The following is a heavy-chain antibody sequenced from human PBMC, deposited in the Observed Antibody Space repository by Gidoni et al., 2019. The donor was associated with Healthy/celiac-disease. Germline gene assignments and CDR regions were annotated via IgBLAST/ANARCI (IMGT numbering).Heavy chain of an antibody. CDR3: ARDLGRIAAAGNPHNFDY. D-gene: IGHD6-13*01. CDR2: IIPIFGTA. CDR1: GGTFSSYA. J-gene: IGHJ4*02. V-gene: IGHV1-69*06. Sequence: QVQLVQSGAEVKKPGSSVKVSCQASGGTFSSYAISRVRQAPGQGLEWMGGIIPIFGTANDAQKFQGRVTITADKSTSTAYMELSSLRSEDTAVYYCARDLGRIAAAGNPHNFDYWGQGTLVTVSS.